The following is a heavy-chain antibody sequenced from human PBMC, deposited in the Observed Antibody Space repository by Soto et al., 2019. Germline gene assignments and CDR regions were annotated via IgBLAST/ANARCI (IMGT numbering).Heavy chain of an antibody. CDR3: ARVRRSPPSSGLVPAAHFDY. J-gene: IGHJ4*02. Sequence: QVQLQESGPGLVKPSQTLSLTCTVSGGPISSGGYYWSWIRQHPGKGLEWIGYIYYSGSTYYNPSLKSRVTISVDTSKNQFSLKLSSVTAADTAVYYCARVRRSPPSSGLVPAAHFDYWGQGTLVTVSS. CDR1: GGPISSGGYY. V-gene: IGHV4-31*03. CDR2: IYYSGST. D-gene: IGHD2-2*01.